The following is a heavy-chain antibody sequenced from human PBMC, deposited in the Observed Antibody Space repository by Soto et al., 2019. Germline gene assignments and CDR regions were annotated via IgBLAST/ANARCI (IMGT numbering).Heavy chain of an antibody. CDR1: GYTFTSYG. CDR3: ARNYAQRGYSGYDRRGGAYWFDP. CDR2: ISAYNGNT. D-gene: IGHD5-12*01. Sequence: ASVKVSCKASGYTFTSYGISWVRQAPGQGLEWMGWISAYNGNTNYAQKLQGRVTMTTDTSTSTAYMELRSLRSDDTAVYYCARNYAQRGYSGYDRRGGAYWFDPWGQGTLVTVSS. V-gene: IGHV1-18*01. J-gene: IGHJ5*02.